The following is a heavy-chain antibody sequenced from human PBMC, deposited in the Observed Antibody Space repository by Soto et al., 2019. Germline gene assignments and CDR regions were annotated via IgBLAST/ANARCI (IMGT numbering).Heavy chain of an antibody. CDR2: IRDKPMGYTT. CDR3: ARDQLYYNDISGRPLNAFDV. CDR1: GFTFSDHY. Sequence: GGSLRLSCVVSGFTFSDHYMDWVRQAPGKGLEWVGRIRDKPMGYTTEYAASVKGRFTISRDDSRNSLFLQLNSLRAEDTAVYYCARDQLYYNDISGRPLNAFDVWGQGTMVTVSS. D-gene: IGHD3-22*01. V-gene: IGHV3-72*01. J-gene: IGHJ3*01.